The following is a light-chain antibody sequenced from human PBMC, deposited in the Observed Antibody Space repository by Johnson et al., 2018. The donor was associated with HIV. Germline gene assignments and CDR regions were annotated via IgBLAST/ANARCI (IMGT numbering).Light chain of an antibody. CDR2: DNN. J-gene: IGLJ1*01. Sequence: SVLTQPPSVSAAPVQKVTISCSGSSSNIGNNYVSWYQQLPGTAPKLLIYDNNKRPSGIPDRFSGSKSGTSATLGITGLQTGDEADYYCGTWDSSLSAGYVFGTGTKVTVL. CDR3: GTWDSSLSAGYV. V-gene: IGLV1-51*01. CDR1: SSNIGNNY.